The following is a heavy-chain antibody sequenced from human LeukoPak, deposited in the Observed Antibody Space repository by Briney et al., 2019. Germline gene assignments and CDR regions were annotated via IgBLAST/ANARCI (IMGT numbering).Heavy chain of an antibody. CDR3: ARGLIYYDFWS. J-gene: IGHJ4*02. CDR1: GFTFDDYG. CDR2: INWNGGST. V-gene: IGHV3-20*01. D-gene: IGHD3-3*01. Sequence: GGSLRLSCAASGFTFDDYGMSWVRHAPGKGLEWVSGINWNGGSTGYADSVKGRFTISRDNAKNSLYLQMNSLRAEDTALYHCARGLIYYDFWSGGQGTLVTVSS.